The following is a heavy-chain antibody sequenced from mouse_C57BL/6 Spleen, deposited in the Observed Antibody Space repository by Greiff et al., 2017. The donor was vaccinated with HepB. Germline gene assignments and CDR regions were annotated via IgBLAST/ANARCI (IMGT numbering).Heavy chain of an antibody. V-gene: IGHV1-59*01. CDR1: GYTFTSYW. Sequence: VQLQQPGAELVRPGTSVKLSCKASGYTFTSYWMHWVKQRPGQGLEWIGVIDPSDSYTNYNQKFKGKATLTVDTSSSTAYMQLSSLTSEDSAVYYCARRDYYGSSHWYFDVWGTGTTVTVSS. CDR2: IDPSDSYT. J-gene: IGHJ1*03. D-gene: IGHD1-1*01. CDR3: ARRDYYGSSHWYFDV.